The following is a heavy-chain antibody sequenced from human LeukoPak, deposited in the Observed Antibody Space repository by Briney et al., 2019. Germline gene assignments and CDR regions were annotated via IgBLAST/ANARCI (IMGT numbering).Heavy chain of an antibody. CDR2: IYNSGST. J-gene: IGHJ4*02. CDR3: ARHGPSGSYFNY. Sequence: SETLSLTCTVSGDSFSYFYWSWIRQPPGKGLEWIGYIYNSGSTNYNPSLKSRVTISLDTSKNQFSLKLSSVTAADTAVYYCARHGPSGSYFNYWGQGTLVTVSS. D-gene: IGHD1-26*01. CDR1: GDSFSYFY. V-gene: IGHV4-59*01.